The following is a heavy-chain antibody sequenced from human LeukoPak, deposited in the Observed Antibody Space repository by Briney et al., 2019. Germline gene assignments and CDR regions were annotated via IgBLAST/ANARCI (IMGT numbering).Heavy chain of an antibody. CDR3: ARHRRESYYFDY. D-gene: IGHD3-10*01. V-gene: IGHV4-38-2*02. J-gene: IGHJ4*02. Sequence: SETLSLTCTVSDYSISSGYYWGWIRQPPGKGLEWIGSIYHSGSTYYNPSLKSRVTISVDTSKNQFSLKLSSVTAADTAVYYCARHRRESYYFDYWGQGTLVTVSS. CDR2: IYHSGST. CDR1: DYSISSGYY.